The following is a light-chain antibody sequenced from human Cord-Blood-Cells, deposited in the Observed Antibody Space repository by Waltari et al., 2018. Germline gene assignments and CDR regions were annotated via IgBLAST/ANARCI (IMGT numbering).Light chain of an antibody. CDR3: RSYAGSSFYV. Sequence: QSALTQPASVSGCPGQSITIPCTGTSSDVGRYNLVSWYQQHPDKAPKLMIYESSNRPSRVSHRFSGSKSGNTASLRISGLQSEDEADYYSRSYAGSSFYVFGTGTKVTVL. CDR2: ESS. V-gene: IGLV2-23*01. CDR1: SSDVGRYNL. J-gene: IGLJ1*01.